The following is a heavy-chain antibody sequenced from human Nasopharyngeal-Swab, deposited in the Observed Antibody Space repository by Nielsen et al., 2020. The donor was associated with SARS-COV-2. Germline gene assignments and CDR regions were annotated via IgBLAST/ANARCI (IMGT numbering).Heavy chain of an antibody. V-gene: IGHV3-21*01. CDR2: ISSSGSHK. CDR3: ARVEEYYYGSGSLSDN. J-gene: IGHJ4*02. D-gene: IGHD3-10*01. Sequence: VRQAPGKGLEWVSFISSSGSHKYYADSMKGRFTISRDNAKSSLYLQLSSLRVEDTAVYYCARVEEYYYGSGSLSDNWGQGTLVTVSS.